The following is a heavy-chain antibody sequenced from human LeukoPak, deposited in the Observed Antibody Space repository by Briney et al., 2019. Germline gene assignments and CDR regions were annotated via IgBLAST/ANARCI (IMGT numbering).Heavy chain of an antibody. V-gene: IGHV1-8*01. CDR1: GYTFTSYD. Sequence: ASVKVSCKASGYTFTSYDINWVRQATGQGLEWMGWMNPNSGNTGYAQKFQGRVTMTRNTSISTAYMELRSLRSDDTAVYYCAREGIVATISYYYYGMDVWGQGTTVTVSS. CDR2: MNPNSGNT. CDR3: AREGIVATISYYYYGMDV. D-gene: IGHD5-12*01. J-gene: IGHJ6*02.